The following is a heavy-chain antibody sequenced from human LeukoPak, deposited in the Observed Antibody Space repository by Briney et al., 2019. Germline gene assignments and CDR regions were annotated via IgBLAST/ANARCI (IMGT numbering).Heavy chain of an antibody. CDR1: GGTFSSYA. D-gene: IGHD3-10*01. Sequence: SVKVSFKASGGTFSSYAISWVRQAPGQGLEWMGRIIPILGIANYAQKFQGRGTITADKSTSTGYMELSSLRSEDTAVYYCARGAVRGVTRPNWFDPWGQGTLVTVSS. J-gene: IGHJ5*02. CDR2: IIPILGIA. V-gene: IGHV1-69*04. CDR3: ARGAVRGVTRPNWFDP.